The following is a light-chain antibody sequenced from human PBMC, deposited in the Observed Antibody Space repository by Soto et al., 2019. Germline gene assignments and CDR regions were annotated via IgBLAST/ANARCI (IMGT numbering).Light chain of an antibody. V-gene: IGLV2-14*01. Sequence: QSALTQPASVSGSPGQSITISCTGTSSDVGGYNYVSWYQQHPGKAPKLLIYEVTNRPSGVSHRFSGSKSGNAASLTISGLQAEDGADYYCCSYTNTGTLYVFGTGTKLTVL. CDR3: CSYTNTGTLYV. CDR1: SSDVGGYNY. CDR2: EVT. J-gene: IGLJ1*01.